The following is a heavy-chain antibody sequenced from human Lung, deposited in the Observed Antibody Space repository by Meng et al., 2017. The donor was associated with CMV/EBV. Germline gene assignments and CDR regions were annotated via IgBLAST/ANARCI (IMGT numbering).Heavy chain of an antibody. CDR3: AKTGSGSYVDS. J-gene: IGHJ4*02. Sequence: GGSLRLSCAASGFTFSGYAMHWVRQAPGKGLEWASFLRYDGSNKHYADSVKGRFTISRDNSENTLYLQMNSLRPEDTAVYYCAKTGSGSYVDSWGQGTLVTVSS. CDR2: LRYDGSNK. D-gene: IGHD1-26*01. CDR1: GFTFSGYA. V-gene: IGHV3-30*02.